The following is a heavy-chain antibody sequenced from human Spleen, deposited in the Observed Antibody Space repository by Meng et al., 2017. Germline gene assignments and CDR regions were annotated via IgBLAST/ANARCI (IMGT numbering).Heavy chain of an antibody. V-gene: IGHV3-43*01. CDR2: ISWDGGIT. D-gene: IGHD4-17*01. CDR3: ARAHSADYGDYVDY. J-gene: IGHJ4*02. Sequence: GESLKISCAASGFTFDDYTMHWVRQTPGKGLEWVSLISWDGGITYYADSVKGRFTISRDNSKNSLYLQMNNLRTEDTALYYCARAHSADYGDYVDYWGRGTLVTVSS. CDR1: GFTFDDYT.